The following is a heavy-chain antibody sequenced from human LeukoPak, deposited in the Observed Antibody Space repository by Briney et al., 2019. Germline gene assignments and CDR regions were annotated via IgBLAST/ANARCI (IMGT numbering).Heavy chain of an antibody. CDR3: ARETQLALIDY. CDR2: IYYSGST. Sequence: PSETLSLTCTVSGDSISSGDYYWSWIRQPPGKGLEWIGYIYYSGSTYYNPSLKSRDTISVDTSKNQFSLKLSSVTAADTAVYYCARETQLALIDYWGQGTLVTVSS. J-gene: IGHJ4*02. D-gene: IGHD6-6*01. V-gene: IGHV4-30-4*08. CDR1: GDSISSGDYY.